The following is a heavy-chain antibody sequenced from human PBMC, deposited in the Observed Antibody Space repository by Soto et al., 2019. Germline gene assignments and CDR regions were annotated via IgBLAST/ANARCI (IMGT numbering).Heavy chain of an antibody. Sequence: SETLSLTCAVYGGSFSGYYWSWIRQPPGKGLEWIWEINHSGSTNYNPSLRSRVTISVDTSKNQFSLKLSSLTAADTAVYYCARAPAMDVWGQGTTGTVS. V-gene: IGHV4-34*01. CDR2: INHSGST. CDR1: GGSFSGYY. CDR3: ARAPAMDV. J-gene: IGHJ6*02.